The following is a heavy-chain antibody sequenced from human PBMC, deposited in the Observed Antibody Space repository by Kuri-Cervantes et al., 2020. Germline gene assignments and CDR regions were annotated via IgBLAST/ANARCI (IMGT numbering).Heavy chain of an antibody. CDR3: ARLKFHGAAGFYYFDY. V-gene: IGHV1-8*01. CDR2: MNPNIGNT. Sequence: SVNVSCKPSGYTFTSYDINWLRQAPGQGLEGLGWMNPNIGNTGYAQKLQGRVTMTTDTSTSTAYMELRSLRSDDTAVYYCARLKFHGAAGFYYFDYWAREPWSPSPQ. CDR1: GYTFTSYD. D-gene: IGHD6-13*01. J-gene: IGHJ4*02.